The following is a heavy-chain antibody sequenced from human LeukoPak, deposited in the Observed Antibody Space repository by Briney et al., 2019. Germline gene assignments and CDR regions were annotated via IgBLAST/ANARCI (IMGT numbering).Heavy chain of an antibody. V-gene: IGHV1-2*02. J-gene: IGHJ6*02. D-gene: IGHD5-18*01. CDR3: ARGLVDTAMVTYGMDV. CDR2: INSNSGNT. Sequence: GASVKVSCKASGYTFTDYYIHWVRQAPGQGLEWMGWINSNSGNTEYAGAFQGRVTMTRDTSISTFYMDLVGLKSDDTAVYYCARGLVDTAMVTYGMDVWGQGTTVTVSS. CDR1: GYTFTDYY.